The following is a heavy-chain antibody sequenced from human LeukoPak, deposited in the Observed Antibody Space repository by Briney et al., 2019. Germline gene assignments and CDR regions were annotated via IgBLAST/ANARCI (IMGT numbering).Heavy chain of an antibody. Sequence: GGSLRLSCAASGFTFSSYAMHWVRQAPGKGLEWVAVISYDGSNKYYADSVKGRFTISRDNSKNTLYLQMNSLRAEDTAVYYRARMGDSSGYYLGFDYWGQGTLVTVSS. D-gene: IGHD3-22*01. V-gene: IGHV3-30*01. CDR1: GFTFSSYA. CDR3: ARMGDSSGYYLGFDY. CDR2: ISYDGSNK. J-gene: IGHJ4*02.